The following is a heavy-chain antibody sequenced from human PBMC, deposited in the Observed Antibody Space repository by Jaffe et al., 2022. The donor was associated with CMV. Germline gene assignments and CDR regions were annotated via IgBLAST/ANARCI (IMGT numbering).Heavy chain of an antibody. CDR1: GFTFSSYV. J-gene: IGHJ4*02. CDR2: ISSSGDHT. D-gene: IGHD3-10*01. Sequence: EVQLLESGGGLVQPGGSLRLSCVASGFTFSSYVMSWVRQAPGKGLEGVSAISSSGDHTYYSDSVKGRFTISRDNSRNTLYLQMNSLRGEDTAVYYCAQGVRFGELLVWGQGSLVTVSS. V-gene: IGHV3-23*01. CDR3: AQGVRFGELLV.